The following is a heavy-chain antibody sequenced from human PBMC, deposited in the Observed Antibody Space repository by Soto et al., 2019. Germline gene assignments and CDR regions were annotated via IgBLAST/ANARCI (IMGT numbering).Heavy chain of an antibody. D-gene: IGHD3-3*01. J-gene: IGHJ4*02. CDR2: IYYSGST. Sequence: ETLSLTCAGYGGSFSGYCWSWIRQPPGKGLEWIGSIYYSGSTYYNPSLKSRVTISVDTSKNQFSLKLSSVTAADTAVYYCAGDMSGEGLHFDYWGQGTLVTVSS. CDR1: GGSFSGYC. V-gene: IGHV4-34*01. CDR3: AGDMSGEGLHFDY.